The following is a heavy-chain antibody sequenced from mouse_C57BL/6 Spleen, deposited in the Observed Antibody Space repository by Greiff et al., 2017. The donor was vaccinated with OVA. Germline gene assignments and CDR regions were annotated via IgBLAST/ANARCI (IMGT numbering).Heavy chain of an antibody. CDR1: GYTFTSYW. J-gene: IGHJ3*01. V-gene: IGHV1-69*01. CDR3: ARADDYDGFED. D-gene: IGHD2-4*01. CDR2: IDPSRGNT. Sequence: VQLQQPGAELVMPGASVKLSCKASGYTFTSYWMHWVKQRPGQGLEWIGRIDPSRGNTNYNEKFKGKATLTVEKSSSTAYMQLSSLTSEDSSVYYCARADDYDGFEDWGQGTLVTVSA.